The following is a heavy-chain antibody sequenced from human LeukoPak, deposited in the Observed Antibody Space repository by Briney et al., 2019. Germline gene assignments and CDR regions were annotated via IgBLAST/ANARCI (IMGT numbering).Heavy chain of an antibody. D-gene: IGHD3-10*01. J-gene: IGHJ4*02. CDR3: ARDFGVRGVIIGYFDY. Sequence: GGSLRLSCAASGFTFSSYGMHWVRQAPGKGLEWVAVIWYDGSNKYYADSVKGRFTLSRDNSKNTLYLQMNSLRAEDTAVYYCARDFGVRGVIIGYFDYWGQGTLVTVSS. CDR2: IWYDGSNK. CDR1: GFTFSSYG. V-gene: IGHV3-30*19.